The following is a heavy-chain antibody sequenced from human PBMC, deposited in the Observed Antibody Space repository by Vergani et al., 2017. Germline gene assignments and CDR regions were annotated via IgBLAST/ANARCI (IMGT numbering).Heavy chain of an antibody. D-gene: IGHD2-2*01. Sequence: EVQLVESGGGLVQPGGSLRLSCAASGFTFSSYSMNWVRQAPGKGLEWVSYISSSSSTIYYADSVKGRFTISRDNAKNSLYLQMNSLRAEDTAVYYCASVPRGVVPAAIPWFDPWGQGTLVTVSS. V-gene: IGHV3-48*01. CDR3: ASVPRGVVPAAIPWFDP. CDR2: ISSSSSTI. CDR1: GFTFSSYS. J-gene: IGHJ5*02.